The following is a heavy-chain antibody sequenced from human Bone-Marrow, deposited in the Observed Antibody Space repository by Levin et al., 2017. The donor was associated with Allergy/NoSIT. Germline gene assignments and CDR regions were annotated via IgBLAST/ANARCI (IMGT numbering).Heavy chain of an antibody. CDR1: GFTFSNYG. Sequence: PGGSLRLSCAASGFTFSNYGMSWVRQAPGKGLEWVSSISGSGGSTYYADSVKGRSTISRDKSKNPVVLPMNSLRGEDAAIYYCAKGVVVIESGANPYYFDYWGQGTLVTVSS. V-gene: IGHV3-23*01. CDR3: AKGVVVIESGANPYYFDY. CDR2: ISGSGGST. J-gene: IGHJ4*02. D-gene: IGHD2-2*01.